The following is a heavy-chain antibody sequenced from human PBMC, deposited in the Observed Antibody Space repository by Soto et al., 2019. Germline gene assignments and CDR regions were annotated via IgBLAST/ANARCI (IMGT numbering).Heavy chain of an antibody. CDR1: GGTFSSYA. CDR2: IIPILGIA. Sequence: GSSGKVCCKASGGTFSSYAISWVRQAPGQGLEWMGRIIPILGIANYAQKFQGRVTITADKSTSTAYMELSSLRSEDTAVYYCARDRGGIKDYWGQGTLVTVSS. CDR3: ARDRGGIKDY. J-gene: IGHJ4*02. V-gene: IGHV1-69*04. D-gene: IGHD3-10*01.